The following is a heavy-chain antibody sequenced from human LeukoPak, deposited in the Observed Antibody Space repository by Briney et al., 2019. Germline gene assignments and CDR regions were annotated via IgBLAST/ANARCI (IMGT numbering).Heavy chain of an antibody. CDR2: INHSGST. V-gene: IGHV4-34*01. D-gene: IGHD5-18*01. J-gene: IGHJ4*02. CDR1: GGSFSGYY. CDR3: ASHVDTAMVLRDY. Sequence: SETLSLTCAVYGGSFSGYYWSWIRQPPGKGLEWIGEINHSGSTNYNPSLKSRVTISVDTSKNQFSLKLSSVTAADTAVYYCASHVDTAMVLRDYWGQGTLVTVSS.